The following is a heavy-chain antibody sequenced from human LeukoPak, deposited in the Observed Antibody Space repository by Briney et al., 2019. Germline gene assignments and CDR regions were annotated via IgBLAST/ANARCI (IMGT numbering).Heavy chain of an antibody. CDR3: ARDLVGATWVAFDI. D-gene: IGHD1-26*01. J-gene: IGHJ3*02. CDR1: GFTFSDYY. Sequence: PGGSLRLSCAASGFTFSDYYMSWIRQAPGKGLEWVSYISSSGSTIYYADSVKGRFTISRDNAKNSLYLQMNSLRAEDTAVYYCARDLVGATWVAFDIWGQGTMVTVSS. V-gene: IGHV3-11*04. CDR2: ISSSGSTI.